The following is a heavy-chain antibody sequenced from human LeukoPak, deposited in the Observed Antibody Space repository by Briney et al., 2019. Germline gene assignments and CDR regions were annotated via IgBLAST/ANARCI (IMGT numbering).Heavy chain of an antibody. CDR2: ISTSSSYI. D-gene: IGHD4/OR15-4a*01. J-gene: IGHJ5*01. V-gene: IGHV3-21*01. CDR1: GFTFSSYS. CDR3: VKSSTNYGGWFDS. Sequence: GGSLRLSCAASGFTFSSYSMNWVRQAPGKGLEWVSSISTSSSYIYYADSVRGRFTISRDNARNSLSLQVSRLRAEDTAVYYCVKSSTNYGGWFDSWGQGTLVTVSS.